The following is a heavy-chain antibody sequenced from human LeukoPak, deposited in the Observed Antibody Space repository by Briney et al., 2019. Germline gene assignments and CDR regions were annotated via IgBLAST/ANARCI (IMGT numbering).Heavy chain of an antibody. CDR1: GFTFSDYY. J-gene: IGHJ4*02. CDR3: ARDKGGYIYGTDD. Sequence: PGGSLRLSCAASGFTFSDYYMSWIRQAPGKGLEWVSYISSSGSTIYYADSVRGRFTISRDNTKNSLYLEMNSLRAEDTAVYYCARDKGGYIYGTDDWGQGTLVTVSS. D-gene: IGHD5-18*01. CDR2: ISSSGSTI. V-gene: IGHV3-11*01.